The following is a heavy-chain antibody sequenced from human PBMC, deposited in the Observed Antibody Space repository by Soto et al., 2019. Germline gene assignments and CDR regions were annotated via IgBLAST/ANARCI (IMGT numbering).Heavy chain of an antibody. D-gene: IGHD6-13*01. J-gene: IGHJ5*02. CDR1: GCSVSMSSYY. V-gene: IGHV4-39*01. CDR2: VYYSGST. CDR3: ARHEEQQLANWFDP. Sequence: SATLSLTGPVSGCSVSMSSYYWVWIRQPPGNWLEWIGSVYYSGSTYYNPSLKSRFTISVDTSKNHFSLKLSSVTAADTAVYYCARHEEQQLANWFDPWGQGTLVTVSS.